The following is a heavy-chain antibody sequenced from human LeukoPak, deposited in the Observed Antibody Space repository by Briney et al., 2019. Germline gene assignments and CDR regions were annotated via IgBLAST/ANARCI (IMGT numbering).Heavy chain of an antibody. V-gene: IGHV1-3*01. CDR3: ARARKYCGGDCYSNWFDP. Sequence: ASVKVSCKASGYTFTSYAMHWVRQAPGQRLERMGWINAGNGNTKYSQKFQGRVTITRDTSASTAYMELSSLRSEDTAVYYCARARKYCGGDCYSNWFDPWGQGTLVTVSS. D-gene: IGHD2-21*02. CDR1: GYTFTSYA. J-gene: IGHJ5*02. CDR2: INAGNGNT.